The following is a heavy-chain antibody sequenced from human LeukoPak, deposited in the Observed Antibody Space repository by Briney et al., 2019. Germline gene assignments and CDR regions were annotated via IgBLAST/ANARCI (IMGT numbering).Heavy chain of an antibody. J-gene: IGHJ4*02. V-gene: IGHV4-59*08. D-gene: IGHD6-19*01. CDR1: GRSISSYY. CDR2: IYYSGST. Sequence: SETLSLTYTVSGRSISSYYWSWIRQPPGKGLEWIGYIYYSGSTNYNPSLKSRVTISVDTSKNQFSLKLSSVTAADTAVYYCASQYSSGSPPDYWGQGTLVTVSS. CDR3: ASQYSSGSPPDY.